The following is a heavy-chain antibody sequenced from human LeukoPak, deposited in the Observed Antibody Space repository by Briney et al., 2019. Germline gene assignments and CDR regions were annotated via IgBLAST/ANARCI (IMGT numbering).Heavy chain of an antibody. D-gene: IGHD6-19*01. CDR1: GFTFSSYA. CDR3: VKGWEQWLVGGYFDY. Sequence: PGGSLRLSCSASGFTFSSYAMHWVRQAPGKGLEYVSAISSNGGSTYYVDSVKGRFTISRDNSKNTLYLQMSSLRAEDTAVYYCVKGWEQWLVGGYFDYWGQGTLVTVSS. CDR2: ISSNGGST. V-gene: IGHV3-64D*09. J-gene: IGHJ4*02.